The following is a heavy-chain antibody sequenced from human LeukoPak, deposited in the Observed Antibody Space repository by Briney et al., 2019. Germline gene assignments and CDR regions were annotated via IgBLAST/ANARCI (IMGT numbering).Heavy chain of an antibody. D-gene: IGHD6-25*01. CDR1: VGTFYNYA. CDR2: IIPMFGSA. V-gene: IGHV1-69*13. J-gene: IGHJ5*02. Sequence: VAAVKVSCKPPVGTFYNYALSGVRQAPEQGLERLGRIIPMFGSAKYAQKFQGRVTITSDDSTTTTYMELISLRAEDTAVYYCVRRQALRGRHKAFDPWGQGTLVTVTS. CDR3: VRRQALRGRHKAFDP.